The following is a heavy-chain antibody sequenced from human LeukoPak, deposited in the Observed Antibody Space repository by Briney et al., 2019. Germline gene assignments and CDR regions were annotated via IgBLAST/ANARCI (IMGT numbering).Heavy chain of an antibody. CDR2: FDPEDGET. Sequence: ASVKVSCKVSGYTLTELSMHWVRQVPGKGLEWMGGFDPEDGETIYAQKFQGRVTMTEDTSTDTAYMELSSLRSEDTAVYYCATDTRFFGVDKSYYYYYGMDVWGQGTTVTVSS. CDR1: GYTLTELS. V-gene: IGHV1-24*01. CDR3: ATDTRFFGVDKSYYYYYGMDV. D-gene: IGHD3-3*01. J-gene: IGHJ6*02.